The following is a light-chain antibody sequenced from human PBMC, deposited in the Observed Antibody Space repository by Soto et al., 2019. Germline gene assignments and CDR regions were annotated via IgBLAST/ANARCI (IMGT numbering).Light chain of an antibody. J-gene: IGKJ1*01. CDR2: DAS. CDR1: QSVSNNY. CDR3: HQYSSLPRT. V-gene: IGKV3D-20*01. Sequence: PGERATLSCGASQSVSNNYLAWTQHKPGLAPRLVIYDASTRATGIPDRFSGSGSGTDFTLTINRLEPGDFAVYYCHQYSSLPRTFGQGTKVEIK.